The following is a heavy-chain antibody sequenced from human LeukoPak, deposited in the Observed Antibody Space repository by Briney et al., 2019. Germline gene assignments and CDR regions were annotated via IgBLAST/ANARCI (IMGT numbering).Heavy chain of an antibody. J-gene: IGHJ4*02. Sequence: QPGGSLRLSCAASGFTFSSYGIHWVRQAPGKGLEWVAFIRYDGSNKYYADSVKGRFTISRDNAKNSLYLQMNSLRAEDTAVYYCARDRDYGDYIDYWGQGTLVTVSS. V-gene: IGHV3-30*02. CDR2: IRYDGSNK. CDR3: ARDRDYGDYIDY. D-gene: IGHD4-17*01. CDR1: GFTFSSYG.